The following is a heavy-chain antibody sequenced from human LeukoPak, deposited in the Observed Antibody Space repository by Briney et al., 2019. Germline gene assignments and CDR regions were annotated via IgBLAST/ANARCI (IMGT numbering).Heavy chain of an antibody. D-gene: IGHD4-17*01. J-gene: IGHJ4*02. V-gene: IGHV4-31*03. CDR1: GGSISSSGYY. CDR2: IYYNGNT. CDR3: ARDGGTVTHFDY. Sequence: SETLSLTCTVSGGSISSSGYYWSWIRQRPGKGLEWVGYIYYNGNTCYNPSLKSRIAISVDTSENQFSLRLTSVTAADTAVYYCARDGGTVTHFDYWGQGTLVTVSS.